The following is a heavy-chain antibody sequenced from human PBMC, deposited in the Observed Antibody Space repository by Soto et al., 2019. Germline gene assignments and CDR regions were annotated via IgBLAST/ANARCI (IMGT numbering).Heavy chain of an antibody. D-gene: IGHD4-17*01. CDR1: GYTFTSYG. CDR3: ARVASGDYLYFDY. J-gene: IGHJ4*02. CDR2: ISAYNGTT. Sequence: ASVKVSCKASGYTFTSYGISWVRQAPGQGLEWMGWISAYNGTTNYAQKLQGRVTITADESTSTAYMELSSLRSEDTAVYYCARVASGDYLYFDYWGQGTLVTVSS. V-gene: IGHV1-18*01.